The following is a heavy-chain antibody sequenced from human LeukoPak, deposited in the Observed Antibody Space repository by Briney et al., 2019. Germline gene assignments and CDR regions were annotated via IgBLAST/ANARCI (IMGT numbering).Heavy chain of an antibody. V-gene: IGHV3-20*04. D-gene: IGHD5-24*01. J-gene: IGHJ4*02. Sequence: GGSLRLSCAASGFTFDDYAMSWVRQAPGKGLEWVSGINWNGGSTVYADSVKGRFTISRDNPKNSLHLQMNSLRAEDTAFYYCAREGMAGRGLFDCWGQGTLVTVSS. CDR2: INWNGGST. CDR1: GFTFDDYA. CDR3: AREGMAGRGLFDC.